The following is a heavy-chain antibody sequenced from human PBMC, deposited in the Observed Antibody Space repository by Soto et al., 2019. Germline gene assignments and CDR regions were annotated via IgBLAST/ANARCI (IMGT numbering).Heavy chain of an antibody. CDR3: ARRGSGRVDY. CDR2: ISAYNGNT. J-gene: IGHJ4*02. D-gene: IGHD6-19*01. CDR1: GYTFTSYD. V-gene: IGHV1-18*04. Sequence: QVQLVQSGAEVKKPGASVKVSCKASGYTFTSYDISWVRQAPGQGLELMGWISAYNGNTKYAQSVQGRVTMTTDKSTSTAYMELRSLRSDDTAVDFGARRGSGRVDYWGQGTLVTVSS.